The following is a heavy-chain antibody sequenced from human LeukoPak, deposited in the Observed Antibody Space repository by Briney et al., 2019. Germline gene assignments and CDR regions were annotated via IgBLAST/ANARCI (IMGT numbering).Heavy chain of an antibody. CDR3: AKNRGPLIRGVPFDY. CDR2: VSGRSGSSVHT. CDR1: GFTFSNYA. Sequence: GGSLRLSCAASGFTFSNYAMSWVRQAPGKGLEWVSCVSGRSGSSVHTYYADSVKGRFTVSRDNSKNTLYMQMNNLRAEDTAVYYCAKNRGPLIRGVPFDYWGQGTLVTVSS. V-gene: IGHV3-23*01. D-gene: IGHD3-10*01. J-gene: IGHJ4*02.